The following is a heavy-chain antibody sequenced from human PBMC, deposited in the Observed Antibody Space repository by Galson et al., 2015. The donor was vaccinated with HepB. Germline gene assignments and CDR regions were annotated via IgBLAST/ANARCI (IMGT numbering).Heavy chain of an antibody. Sequence: QVQLQESGPGLVKPSETLSLTCSVSGGSINSGGYYWSWVRQHPGKGLEWIGYIHHSGSTFYKSSLKSRVTISVDKPKNQFSLNLTSVTAADTAVYYCARRPSGTSLNYFDSWGQGTLVTVSS. CDR3: ARRPSGTSLNYFDS. CDR2: IHHSGST. D-gene: IGHD4-23*01. V-gene: IGHV4-31*03. J-gene: IGHJ4*02. CDR1: GGSINSGGYY.